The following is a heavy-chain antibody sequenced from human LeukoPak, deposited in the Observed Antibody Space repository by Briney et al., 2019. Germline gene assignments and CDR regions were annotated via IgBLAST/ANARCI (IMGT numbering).Heavy chain of an antibody. CDR2: IYTSGST. D-gene: IGHD5-18*01. J-gene: IGHJ4*02. CDR1: GGSISSYY. Sequence: SETLSLTCPVSGGSISSYYWSWIRQPAGKGLGWTGRIYTSGSTNYNPSLKSRVTMSVDTSKNQFSLKLSSVTAADTALYHCARDRSYGSFDYWGQGTLVTVSS. CDR3: ARDRSYGSFDY. V-gene: IGHV4-4*07.